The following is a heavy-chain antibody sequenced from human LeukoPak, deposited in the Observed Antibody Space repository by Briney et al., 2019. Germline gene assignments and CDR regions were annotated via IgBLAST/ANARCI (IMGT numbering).Heavy chain of an antibody. CDR3: AKDYDSSGYYGGAFDI. J-gene: IGHJ3*02. Sequence: GGSLRLSCAASGFTFSSYAMSWVRQAPGKGLEWVSAISGSGGSTYYADSVKGRFTISRDNSKNTLYLQMNSLGAEDTAVYYCAKDYDSSGYYGGAFDIWGQGTMVTVSS. V-gene: IGHV3-23*01. D-gene: IGHD3-22*01. CDR1: GFTFSSYA. CDR2: ISGSGGST.